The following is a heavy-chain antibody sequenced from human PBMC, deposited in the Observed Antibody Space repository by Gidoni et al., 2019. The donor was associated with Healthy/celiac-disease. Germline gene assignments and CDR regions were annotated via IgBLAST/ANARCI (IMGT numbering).Heavy chain of an antibody. J-gene: IGHJ2*01. CDR1: GFTFSSYA. Sequence: EVQLLESGGGLVQPGGSLRLSCAASGFTFSSYAMSWVRQAPGKGLEWVSAMSGSGGSTYYADSVKGRFTISRDNSKNTLYLQMNSLRAEDTAVYYCAKAGSYGSGSYAHWYFDLWGRGTLVTVSS. CDR2: MSGSGGST. D-gene: IGHD3-10*01. V-gene: IGHV3-23*01. CDR3: AKAGSYGSGSYAHWYFDL.